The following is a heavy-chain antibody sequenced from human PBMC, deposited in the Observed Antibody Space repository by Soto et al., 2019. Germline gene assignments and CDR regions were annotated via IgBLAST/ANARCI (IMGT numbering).Heavy chain of an antibody. V-gene: IGHV1-69*13. J-gene: IGHJ6*02. D-gene: IGHD5-12*01. CDR3: VRDRISTDIVVTIGEIYYSYYDMDV. CDR2: IIPIFGTA. Sequence: SVKVSGKASGGTFSSYAISWVRQAPGQGLEWMGGIIPIFGTANYAQKFQGRVTITADESTSTAYMELSSLRSEDTAVYYCVRDRISTDIVVTIGEIYYSYYDMDVWGQGTTVTVSS. CDR1: GGTFSSYA.